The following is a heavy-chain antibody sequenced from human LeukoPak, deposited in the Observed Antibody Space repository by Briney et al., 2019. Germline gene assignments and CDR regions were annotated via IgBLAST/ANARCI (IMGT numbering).Heavy chain of an antibody. Sequence: ASVKVSCKASGYTFTSYGISWVRQAPGQGLEWMGWINPNSGGTNYAQKFQGRVTMTRDTSISTAYMELSRLRSDDTAVYYCARVVTGYFDYWGQGTLVTVSS. D-gene: IGHD2-21*02. V-gene: IGHV1-2*02. J-gene: IGHJ4*02. CDR1: GYTFTSYG. CDR2: INPNSGGT. CDR3: ARVVTGYFDY.